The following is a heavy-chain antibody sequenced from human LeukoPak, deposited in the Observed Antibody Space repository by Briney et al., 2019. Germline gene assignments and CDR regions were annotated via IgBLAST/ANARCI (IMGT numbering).Heavy chain of an antibody. V-gene: IGHV5-51*01. J-gene: IGHJ4*02. D-gene: IGHD3-22*01. CDR3: AISRGYYYDSSGYYYDGGFDY. CDR2: IYPDESNT. CDR1: GYSFSNYW. Sequence: GESLKISCKGSGYSFSNYWIGWVRQMPGKGLEWMGIIYPDESNTRYSPSFQGQVTVSADKSISTAYLQWSSLKASDTAMYYCAISRGYYYDSSGYYYDGGFDYWGQGTLVTVSS.